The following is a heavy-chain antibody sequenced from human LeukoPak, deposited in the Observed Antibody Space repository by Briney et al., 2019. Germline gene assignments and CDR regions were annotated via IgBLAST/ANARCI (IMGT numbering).Heavy chain of an antibody. CDR3: ARDRARDGYNQTS. V-gene: IGHV1-69*04. Sequence: SVKVSCKASGGTFSSYAISWVRQAPGQGLEWMGRIIPILGIANYAQKFQGRVTITADKSTSTAYMELSSLRSEDTAVYYCARDRARDGYNQTSWGQGTLVTVSS. CDR2: IIPILGIA. J-gene: IGHJ5*02. CDR1: GGTFSSYA. D-gene: IGHD5-24*01.